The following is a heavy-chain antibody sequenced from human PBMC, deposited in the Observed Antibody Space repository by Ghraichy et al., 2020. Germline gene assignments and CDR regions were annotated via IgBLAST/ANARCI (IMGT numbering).Heavy chain of an antibody. CDR2: IYTSGST. CDR1: GGSISSYY. Sequence: SQTLSLTCTVSGGSISSYYWSWIRQPAGKGLEWIGRIYTSGSTNYNPSLKSRVTMSVDTSKNQFSLKLSSVTAADTAVYYCARDGAQEVTYDYWGQGTLVTVSS. V-gene: IGHV4-4*07. CDR3: ARDGAQEVTYDY. D-gene: IGHD2-21*02. J-gene: IGHJ4*02.